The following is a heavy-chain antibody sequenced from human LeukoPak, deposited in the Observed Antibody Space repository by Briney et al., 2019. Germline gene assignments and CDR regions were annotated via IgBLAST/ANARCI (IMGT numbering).Heavy chain of an antibody. CDR3: ARDGARDYYDSSGHFDY. V-gene: IGHV3-30-3*01. Sequence: GGSLRLSCAASGFTFSSYAMHWVCQAPGKGLEWVAVISYDGSNKYYADSVKGRFTISRDNSKNTLYLQMNSLRAEDTAVYYCARDGARDYYDSSGHFDYWGQGTLVTVSS. CDR2: ISYDGSNK. D-gene: IGHD3-22*01. CDR1: GFTFSSYA. J-gene: IGHJ4*02.